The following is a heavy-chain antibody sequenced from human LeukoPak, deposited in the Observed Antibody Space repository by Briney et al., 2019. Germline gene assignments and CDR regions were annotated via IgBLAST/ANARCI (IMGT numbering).Heavy chain of an antibody. J-gene: IGHJ4*02. D-gene: IGHD4-17*01. CDR2: IKSKSDGGTT. CDR1: GFTFTNAW. CDR3: TTAPKPYGDYVDY. V-gene: IGHV3-15*01. Sequence: GGSLRLSCAASGFTFTNAWMNWVRQAPGKGLEWVGRIKSKSDGGTTDYAAPVKGRFAISREDSKNTLYLQMNSLGSEDTAVYYCTTAPKPYGDYVDYWGQGTLVTVSS.